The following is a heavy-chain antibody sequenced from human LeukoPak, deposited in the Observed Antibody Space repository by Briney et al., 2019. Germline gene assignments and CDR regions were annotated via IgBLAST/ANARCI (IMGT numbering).Heavy chain of an antibody. CDR1: GGTITSYE. J-gene: IGHJ4*02. V-gene: IGHV4-39*01. D-gene: IGHD1-14*01. CDR3: AKLNRGNRYHY. CDR2: IYYSGNT. Sequence: TGGSLRLSCAASGGTITSYEISWVRQPPGKGLEWIGSIYYSGNTFYNPSLKSRVTISVDTSKNQFSLKLSSVTAADTAVYYCAKLNRGNRYHYWGPGTLVTVSS.